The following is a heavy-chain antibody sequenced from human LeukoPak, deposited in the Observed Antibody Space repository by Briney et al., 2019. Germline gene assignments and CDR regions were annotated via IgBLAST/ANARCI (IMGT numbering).Heavy chain of an antibody. CDR2: ISYDGSNK. CDR3: AKDSSGWGPYYYFDY. V-gene: IGHV3-30*04. CDR1: GFTFSSYA. J-gene: IGHJ4*02. D-gene: IGHD6-19*01. Sequence: PGRSLRLSCAASGFTFSSYAIHWVRQAPGKGLEWVAVISYDGSNKYYADSVKGRFTISRDNSKNTLYLQMNSLRAEDTAVYYCAKDSSGWGPYYYFDYWGQGTLVTVSS.